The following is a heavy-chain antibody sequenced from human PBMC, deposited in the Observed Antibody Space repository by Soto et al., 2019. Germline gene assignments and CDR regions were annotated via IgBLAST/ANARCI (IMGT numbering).Heavy chain of an antibody. V-gene: IGHV4-34*01. CDR2: INHSGTV. Sequence: QVQLQQWGAGLLKPSETLSLTCAVNGGAFNGYYWTWIRQSPGKGLQWIGEINHSGTVDYNPSLKSRVTFSIDTSKKQFSLTLTSVTAADTAVYYCARAGAALVRGSIGGFDYWGQGTLVTVSS. CDR1: GGAFNGYY. CDR3: ARAGAALVRGSIGGFDY. D-gene: IGHD3-10*01. J-gene: IGHJ4*02.